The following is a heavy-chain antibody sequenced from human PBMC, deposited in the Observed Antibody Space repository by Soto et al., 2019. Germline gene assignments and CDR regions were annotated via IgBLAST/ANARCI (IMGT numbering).Heavy chain of an antibody. CDR2: IKGDTGNT. Sequence: VASVKVSCKASGYIFTSHAMHWVRQAPGQRLEWMAWIKGDTGNTKYSEKFQDRVTVTRDTSANTVYMELSSLRFEDTAVYHCARDRDWALDYWGHGTLVTVSS. J-gene: IGHJ4*01. D-gene: IGHD2-21*02. CDR1: GYIFTSHA. CDR3: ARDRDWALDY. V-gene: IGHV1-3*01.